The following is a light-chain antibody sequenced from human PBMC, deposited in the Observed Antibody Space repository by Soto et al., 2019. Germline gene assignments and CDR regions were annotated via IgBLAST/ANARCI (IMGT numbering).Light chain of an antibody. V-gene: IGKV1-5*03. CDR1: QSINSW. CDR2: KAS. CDR3: HQYDSFPGT. J-gene: IGKJ1*01. Sequence: DIQMTQSPSTLSTSVGDRITITCRASQSINSWLAWYQQKPGKAPKLLIYKASTLVSGVPSRFSGSGSGTDFTLTISSLQPDDFATYYGHQYDSFPGTFGQGTKVEIK.